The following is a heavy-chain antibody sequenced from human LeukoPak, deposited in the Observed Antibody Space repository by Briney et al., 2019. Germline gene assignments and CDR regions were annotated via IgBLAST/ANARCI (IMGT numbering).Heavy chain of an antibody. J-gene: IGHJ4*02. CDR3: AKSRAADTTLLFDY. V-gene: IGHV3-23*01. D-gene: IGHD6-13*01. CDR2: ITIGATDT. Sequence: GGSLRLSCAASGFTFSSCSMNWVRQAPGKGLEWVSAITIGATDTFYLDSVKGRFTISRDNSKNTLYLQMSSLRAEDTAIYYCAKSRAADTTLLFDYWGQGTLVTVSS. CDR1: GFTFSSCS.